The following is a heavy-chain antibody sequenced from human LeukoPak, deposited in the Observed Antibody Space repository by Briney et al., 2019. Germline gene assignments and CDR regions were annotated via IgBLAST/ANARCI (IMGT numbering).Heavy chain of an antibody. V-gene: IGHV4-34*01. CDR2: INHSGST. CDR1: GGSFSGYY. D-gene: IGHD3-10*01. CDR3: ARGLWTPDY. Sequence: SETLSLTGAVYGGSFSGYYWSWIRQPPGKGLEWIGEINHSGSTNYNPSLKSRVTTSVDTSKNQFSLKLSSVTAADTAVYYCARGLWTPDYWGQGTLVTVSS. J-gene: IGHJ4*02.